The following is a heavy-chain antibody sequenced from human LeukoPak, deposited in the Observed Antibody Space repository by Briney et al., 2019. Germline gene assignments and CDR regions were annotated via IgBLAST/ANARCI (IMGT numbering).Heavy chain of an antibody. Sequence: GSLRLSCAASGFTFSDYSMNWIRQAPGKGLEWGSFISSRSSTIFYAGSVKGRFTISRDNAKNSLYLQMNSLRAEDTAVYYCTRGGGSGSYSRSFDYWGQGTLVTVSS. J-gene: IGHJ4*02. V-gene: IGHV3-48*04. CDR1: GFTFSDYS. CDR2: ISSRSSTI. CDR3: TRGGGSGSYSRSFDY. D-gene: IGHD3-10*01.